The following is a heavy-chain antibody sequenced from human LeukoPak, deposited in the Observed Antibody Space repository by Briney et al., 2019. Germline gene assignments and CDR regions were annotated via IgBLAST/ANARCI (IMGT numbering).Heavy chain of an antibody. CDR1: GFSFSSHW. CDR2: IDQDGSEK. Sequence: PGGSLRLSCAASGFSFSSHWMSWVRQAPGKGLEWVANIDQDGSEKYYVDSVMGRFTISRDNAQNSLYLQMNSLRAEDTAVYYCVREERHGGNYYYWGQGSLVTVSS. J-gene: IGHJ4*02. D-gene: IGHD1-1*01. CDR3: VREERHGGNYYY. V-gene: IGHV3-7*01.